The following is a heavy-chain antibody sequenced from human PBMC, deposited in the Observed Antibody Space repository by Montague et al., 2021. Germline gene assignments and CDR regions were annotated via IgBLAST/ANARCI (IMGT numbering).Heavy chain of an antibody. CDR2: ITSTSRTI. Sequence: FRRLSCAASGFPFSSYAMNWVRQAPGKGLEWVSYITSTSRTIYYADSVKGRFTTSRDNAKNSLYLQMNSLRDDDTAVYYCAREDYFDSVNYYYYGMDVWGQGTTVTVSS. CDR3: AREDYFDSVNYYYYGMDV. CDR1: GFPFSSYA. V-gene: IGHV3-48*02. J-gene: IGHJ6*02. D-gene: IGHD3-10*01.